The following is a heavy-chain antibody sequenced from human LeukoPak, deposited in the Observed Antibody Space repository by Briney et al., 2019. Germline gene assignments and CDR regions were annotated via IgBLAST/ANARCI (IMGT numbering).Heavy chain of an antibody. Sequence: PSETLSLTCTVSGGSISSSSYYWGWIRQPPGKGLEWIGSIYYSGSTYYNPSLKSRVTISVDTSKNQFSLKLSSVTAADTAVYYCARDMGRITMIVVVIHTHAFDIWGQGTMVTVSS. J-gene: IGHJ3*02. CDR3: ARDMGRITMIVVVIHTHAFDI. D-gene: IGHD3-22*01. CDR2: IYYSGST. V-gene: IGHV4-39*07. CDR1: GGSISSSSYY.